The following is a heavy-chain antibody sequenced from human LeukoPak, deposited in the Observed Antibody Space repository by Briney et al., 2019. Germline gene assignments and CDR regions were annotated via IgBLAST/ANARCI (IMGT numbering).Heavy chain of an antibody. Sequence: GALGLSCGASGFTFRSYWMDWVRQTPGEGLVLVSRINSGGSSTSYADSVKGRFTISRDNAKNTLYLQMNSLRAEDTAVYYCARVGYSGYDHFDYWGQGTLVTVSS. V-gene: IGHV3-74*01. CDR1: GFTFRSYW. J-gene: IGHJ4*02. CDR3: ARVGYSGYDHFDY. D-gene: IGHD5-12*01. CDR2: INSGGSST.